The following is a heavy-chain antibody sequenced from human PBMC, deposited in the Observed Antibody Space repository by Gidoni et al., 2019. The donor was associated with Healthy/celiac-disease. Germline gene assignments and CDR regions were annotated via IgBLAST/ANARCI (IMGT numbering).Heavy chain of an antibody. V-gene: IGHV3-15*01. D-gene: IGHD3-22*01. CDR2: IKSKTDGGTT. J-gene: IGHJ4*02. Sequence: EVQLVESGGGLVKPGGYLRISWPASGFTLGKCCMRWVRQAPGKGLDWVGRIKSKTDGGTTDYAAPVKGRFTISRDDSKNTLYLQMNSLKTEDTAVYYCTTDGSRIYYDSSGYYYVPRDYWGQGTLVTVSS. CDR3: TTDGSRIYYDSSGYYYVPRDY. CDR1: GFTLGKCC.